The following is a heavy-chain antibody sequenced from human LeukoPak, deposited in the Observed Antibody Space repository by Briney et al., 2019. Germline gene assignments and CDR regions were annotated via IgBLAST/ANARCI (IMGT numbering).Heavy chain of an antibody. CDR2: INSDGSST. CDR1: GFTFSSYW. D-gene: IGHD6-13*01. CDR3: ASAGIAAAGISLGDTYYFDY. V-gene: IGHV3-74*01. Sequence: GGSLRLSCAASGFTFSSYWMHWVRQAPGKGLVWVSRINSDGSSTSYADSVKGRFTISRDNSKNTLYLQMNSLRAEDTAVYYCASAGIAAAGISLGDTYYFDYWGQGTLVTVSS. J-gene: IGHJ4*02.